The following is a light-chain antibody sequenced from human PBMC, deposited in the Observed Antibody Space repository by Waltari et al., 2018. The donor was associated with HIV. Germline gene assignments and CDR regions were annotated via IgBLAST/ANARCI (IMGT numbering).Light chain of an antibody. J-gene: IGLJ3*02. CDR2: KND. Sequence: GLPQPPPLSHSLRQTAIIPSDGHTHNAGPQPVSRFQQHPGRPPKLISYKNDHRPSGKSGKFSTSTSGDTAYLTISSLQSEDEADYFCSAWDTSVSGWVFGGGTKLTVL. CDR3: SAWDTSVSGWV. CDR1: THNAGPQP. V-gene: IGLV10-54*01.